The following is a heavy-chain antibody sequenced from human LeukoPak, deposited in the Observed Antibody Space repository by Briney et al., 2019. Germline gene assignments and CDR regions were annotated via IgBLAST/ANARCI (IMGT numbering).Heavy chain of an antibody. Sequence: SQTLSLTCTVSGGSISSGSYYWSWIRQPAGKGLEWIGSIYYSGSTYYNPSLKSRVTISVDTSKNQFSLKLSSVTAADTAVYYCARLDSSSFDLWGRGTLVTVSS. CDR2: IYYSGST. CDR1: GGSISSGSYY. V-gene: IGHV4-30-2*03. D-gene: IGHD3-9*01. CDR3: ARLDSSSFDL. J-gene: IGHJ2*01.